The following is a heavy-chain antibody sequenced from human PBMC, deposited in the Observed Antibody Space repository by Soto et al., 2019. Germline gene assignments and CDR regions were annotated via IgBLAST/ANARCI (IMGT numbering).Heavy chain of an antibody. CDR2: IIPIFGTA. CDR1: GGTFSSYA. CDR3: ARVDGYNSYYFDD. Sequence: SVKVSCKASGGTFSSYAISWVRQAPGQGLEWMGGIIPIFGTANYAQKFQGRVTITADESTSTAYMELSSLRSEDTAVYYCARVDGYNSYYFDDWGQGTLVTVSS. J-gene: IGHJ4*02. D-gene: IGHD5-12*01. V-gene: IGHV1-69*13.